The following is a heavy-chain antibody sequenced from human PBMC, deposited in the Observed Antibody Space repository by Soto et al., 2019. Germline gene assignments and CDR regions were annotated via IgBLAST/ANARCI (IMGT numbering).Heavy chain of an antibody. CDR2: IWYDGSNK. CDR3: ARDLPEHLLTRIWGSYSSGGVDY. V-gene: IGHV3-33*01. Sequence: QVQLVESGGGVVQPGRSLRLSCAASGFTFSSYGMHWVRQAPGKGLEWVAVIWYDGSNKYYADSVKGRFTISRDNSKNTLYLQMNSLRAEDTAVYYCARDLPEHLLTRIWGSYSSGGVDYWGQGTLVTVSS. D-gene: IGHD3-16*02. J-gene: IGHJ4*02. CDR1: GFTFSSYG.